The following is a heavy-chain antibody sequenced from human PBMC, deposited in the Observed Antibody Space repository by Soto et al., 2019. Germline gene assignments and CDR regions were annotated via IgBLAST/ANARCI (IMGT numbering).Heavy chain of an antibody. J-gene: IGHJ6*02. CDR1: GGSFSSYH. D-gene: IGHD3-3*01. CDR3: ASPGITIFGVVINHYGMDV. V-gene: IGHV4-59*01. Sequence: SETLSLTCTVSGGSFSSYHWNWIRQPPGKGLEWIGYISYSGSTKYNPSLKSRVIISVDTSKNQFSLKLSLLTAAEPAVYYCASPGITIFGVVINHYGMDVWVQGTTGTVS. CDR2: ISYSGST.